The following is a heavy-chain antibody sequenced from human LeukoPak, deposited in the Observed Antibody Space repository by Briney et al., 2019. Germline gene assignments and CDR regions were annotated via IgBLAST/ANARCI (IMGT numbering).Heavy chain of an antibody. Sequence: GRSLRLSCAASGFTFSSYGMHWVRQAPGKGLEWVAVISYDGSNKYYADSVKGRFTISRDNSKNTLYLQMNSLRAEDTAVYYCLRDPYEACWGQGTLVTVSS. CDR3: LRDPYEAC. CDR1: GFTFSSYG. J-gene: IGHJ4*02. CDR2: ISYDGSNK. D-gene: IGHD5-12*01. V-gene: IGHV3-30*03.